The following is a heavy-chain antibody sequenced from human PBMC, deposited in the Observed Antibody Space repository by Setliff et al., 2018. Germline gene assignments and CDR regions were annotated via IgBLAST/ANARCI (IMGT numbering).Heavy chain of an antibody. CDR2: IYPGDSDT. D-gene: IGHD2-2*01. Sequence: GESLKISCKASGYIFTNYWIGWVRQMPGKGLEWMGVIYPGDSDTRYSPSFQGQVTISADKSINTAYLQWSSLKASDTAIYYCTRHEDRNKCTSSSCYRENDAFDVWGQGAKVTGS. CDR1: GYIFTNYW. J-gene: IGHJ3*01. V-gene: IGHV5-51*01. CDR3: TRHEDRNKCTSSSCYRENDAFDV.